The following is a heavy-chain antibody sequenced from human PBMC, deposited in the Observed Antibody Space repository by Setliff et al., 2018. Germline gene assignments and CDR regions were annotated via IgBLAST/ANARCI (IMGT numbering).Heavy chain of an antibody. D-gene: IGHD1-26*01. V-gene: IGHV4-34*01. CDR3: ARGPRYSGSYYVKC. CDR1: GGSFSGYY. Sequence: SVTLSLTCAVYGGSFSGYYWTWSRQPPGKGLEWSGEINHSGSSNYNPSLKIRVTISVDTSKNQSSLNLSSVTAADTAVYYCARGPRYSGSYYVKCWGQGTLVTVSS. J-gene: IGHJ4*02. CDR2: INHSGSS.